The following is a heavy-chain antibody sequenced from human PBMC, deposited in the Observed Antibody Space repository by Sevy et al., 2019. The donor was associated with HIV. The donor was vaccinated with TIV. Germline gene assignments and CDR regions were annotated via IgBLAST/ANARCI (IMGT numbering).Heavy chain of an antibody. CDR1: RFTFNTYG. CDR2: ISGSGGST. Sequence: GGSLRLSCAASRFTFNTYGMSWVRQAPGKGLEWVSSISGSGGSTYYADFVEGRFTMSRDDSKKTVYLEMNSLRPEDTAVYYCAREGCTKPHDYWGQGTLVTVSS. V-gene: IGHV3-23*01. D-gene: IGHD2-8*01. J-gene: IGHJ4*02. CDR3: AREGCTKPHDY.